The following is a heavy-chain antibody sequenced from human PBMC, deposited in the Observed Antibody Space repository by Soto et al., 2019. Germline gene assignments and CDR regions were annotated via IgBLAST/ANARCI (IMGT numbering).Heavy chain of an antibody. CDR2: IYYSGST. CDR1: GGSISSYH. Sequence: PSETLSLTCTVSGGSISSYHWSWIRQPPGKGLEWIGYIYYSGSTNYIPSLKSRVTISVDTSKNQFSLKLSSVTAADTAVYYCARDRGDGYNYYYYGMDVWGQGTTVTVSS. V-gene: IGHV4-59*01. J-gene: IGHJ6*02. D-gene: IGHD5-12*01. CDR3: ARDRGDGYNYYYYGMDV.